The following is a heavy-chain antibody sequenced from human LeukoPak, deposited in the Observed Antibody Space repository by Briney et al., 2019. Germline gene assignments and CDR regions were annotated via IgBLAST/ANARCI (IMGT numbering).Heavy chain of an antibody. V-gene: IGHV3-23*01. CDR2: ITSGSSSST. J-gene: IGHJ4*02. D-gene: IGHD5-18*01. CDR3: ARGKDTAMVPFDY. CDR1: GFTFSSYG. Sequence: GGSLRLSCAASGFTFSSYGMSWVRQAPGKGLEWVSVITSGSSSSTYYADSVKGRFTISRDNAKNSLYLQMNSLRAEDTAVYYCARGKDTAMVPFDYWGQGTLVTVSS.